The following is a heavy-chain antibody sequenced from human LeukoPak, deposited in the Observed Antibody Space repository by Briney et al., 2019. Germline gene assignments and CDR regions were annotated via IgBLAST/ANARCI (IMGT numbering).Heavy chain of an antibody. J-gene: IGHJ4*02. CDR2: ISSSSSYV. V-gene: IGHV3-21*01. CDR1: GFTFSSYS. Sequence: GGSLRLSCAASGFTFSSYSMNWVRQAPGKGLEWVSSISSSSSYVYYADSVKGRFTISRDNAKNSLYLQMDSLRAEDTAVYYCARAYYGSGTSHFDSWGQGTLVTVSS. D-gene: IGHD3-10*01. CDR3: ARAYYGSGTSHFDS.